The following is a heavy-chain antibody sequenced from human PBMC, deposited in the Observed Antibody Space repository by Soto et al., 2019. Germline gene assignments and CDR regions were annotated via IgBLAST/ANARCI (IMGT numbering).Heavy chain of an antibody. Sequence: SQTLSLTCAISGDSVSGDSAAGDWIRQSPSRGLGWLGRTYYSYKWYNDYAASVKRRMTINPDTSKNLFSLQLNSVTPEAAALYYCASVGGAAAENWFDPWGQGTLVTVSS. J-gene: IGHJ5*02. CDR2: TYYSYKWYN. CDR3: ASVGGAAAENWFDP. CDR1: GDSVSGDSAA. D-gene: IGHD6-13*01. V-gene: IGHV6-1*01.